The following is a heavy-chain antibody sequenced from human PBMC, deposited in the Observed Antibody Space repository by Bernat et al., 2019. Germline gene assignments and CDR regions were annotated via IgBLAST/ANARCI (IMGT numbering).Heavy chain of an antibody. CDR2: ISGRGSST. Sequence: EVQLLESGGGLVQPGGSLRLSCAASGFIFSSYAMSWVRQAPGKGLEWVSGISGRGSSTTHADSMKGRFPSARDNSKTTLYLQMNSLRSEDTAVYYCARSRAPRYCTNGVCTRNYFDYWGQGTLVTVSS. D-gene: IGHD2-8*01. J-gene: IGHJ4*02. CDR3: ARSRAPRYCTNGVCTRNYFDY. V-gene: IGHV3-23*01. CDR1: GFIFSSYA.